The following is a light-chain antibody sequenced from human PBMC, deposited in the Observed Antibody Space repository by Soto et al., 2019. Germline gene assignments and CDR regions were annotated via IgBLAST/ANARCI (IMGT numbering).Light chain of an antibody. Sequence: FKMTQSPSSVSASVGDRVTIPCRASQSINRYINWYQQKPGKAPKLLINAASSLQSGVPSRFSGSGSGTEFTLTISSLQPDDIATYYCQQYNSYWTFGQVTKVDIK. CDR3: QQYNSYWT. J-gene: IGKJ1*01. CDR2: AAS. CDR1: QSINRY. V-gene: IGKV1-39*01.